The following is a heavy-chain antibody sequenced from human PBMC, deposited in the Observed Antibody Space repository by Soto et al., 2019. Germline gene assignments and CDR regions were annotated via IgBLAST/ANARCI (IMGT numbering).Heavy chain of an antibody. D-gene: IGHD5-18*01. Sequence: EVQLLESGGGLAQPGGSLTLSCTASGFIFGNYAMFWVRQAPGKGLEWVSTISGSGGSTYYADSVKGRFTISRDNSKNTLYLQMNSLRAEDTAVYYCAKGSGYSYGTGFDPWGQGTLVTVSS. V-gene: IGHV3-23*01. CDR1: GFIFGNYA. CDR2: ISGSGGST. J-gene: IGHJ5*02. CDR3: AKGSGYSYGTGFDP.